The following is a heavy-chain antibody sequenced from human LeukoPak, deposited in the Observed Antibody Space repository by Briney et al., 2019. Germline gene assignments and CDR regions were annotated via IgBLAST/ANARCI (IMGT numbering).Heavy chain of an antibody. V-gene: IGHV6-1*01. CDR1: GDSVSSSNAA. CDR3: ARARGYFDL. J-gene: IGHJ2*01. CDR2: TFYRSKWYN. Sequence: SQTLSLTCAISGDSVSSSNAAWDWIRQSPSRGLEWLGRTFYRSKWYNDYAVSVKSRISINPDTSKNQFSLHLNSVTPEDTAVYHCARARGYFDLWGRGTLVTVSS.